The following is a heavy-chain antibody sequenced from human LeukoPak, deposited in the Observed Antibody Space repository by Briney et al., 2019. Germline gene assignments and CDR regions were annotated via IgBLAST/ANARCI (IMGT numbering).Heavy chain of an antibody. CDR3: AKPRDMASAGREFDC. CDR1: GFTFSSHA. J-gene: IGHJ4*02. CDR2: IADSGGST. Sequence: PGGSLRLSCAASGFTFSSHAMSWVRQAPGKGLEWVSVIADSGGSTFYADSVKGRFTISRDNSKNTLYPQMNSLRAEDTAVYYCAKPRDMASAGREFDCWGQGTLVTVSS. V-gene: IGHV3-23*01. D-gene: IGHD6-13*01.